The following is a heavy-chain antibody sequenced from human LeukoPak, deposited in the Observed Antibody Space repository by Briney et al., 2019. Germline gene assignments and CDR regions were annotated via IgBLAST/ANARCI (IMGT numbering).Heavy chain of an antibody. CDR1: GGSISSGGYY. Sequence: SETLSLTCTVSGGSISSGGYYWSWIRQHPGKGLEWIGYICYSGSTYYNPSLKSRVTISVDTSKNQFSLKLSSVTAADTAVYYCARGVYYGSGSYEDYWGQGTLVTVSS. D-gene: IGHD3-10*01. V-gene: IGHV4-31*03. CDR2: ICYSGST. J-gene: IGHJ4*02. CDR3: ARGVYYGSGSYEDY.